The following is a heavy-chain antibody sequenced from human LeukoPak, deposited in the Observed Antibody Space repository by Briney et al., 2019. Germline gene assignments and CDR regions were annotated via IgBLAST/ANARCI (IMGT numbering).Heavy chain of an antibody. CDR1: GGTFSSYA. D-gene: IGHD2-2*01. J-gene: IGHJ4*02. CDR2: IIPIFGTA. CDR3: ARVQYQLLQGLDY. V-gene: IGHV1-69*13. Sequence: ASVKVSCKASGGTFSSYAISWVRQAPGQGLEWMGGIIPIFGTANYAQKFQGRVTITADESTSTAYMELSSLRSEDTAEYYCARVQYQLLQGLDYWGQGTLVTVSS.